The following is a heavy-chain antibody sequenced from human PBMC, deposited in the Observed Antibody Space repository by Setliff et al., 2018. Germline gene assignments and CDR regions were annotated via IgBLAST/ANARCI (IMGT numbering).Heavy chain of an antibody. D-gene: IGHD3-10*01. V-gene: IGHV3-48*03. J-gene: IGHJ4*02. Sequence: PGGSLRLSCAASGFTFSSYEMNWVRLAPGKGLEWVSYISSSGANIYCADSVKGRFTISRDNAKNSLYLQMNSLRAEDTAVYYCARLSTSGSYYSLIDYWGQGTLVTVSS. CDR2: ISSSGANI. CDR1: GFTFSSYE. CDR3: ARLSTSGSYYSLIDY.